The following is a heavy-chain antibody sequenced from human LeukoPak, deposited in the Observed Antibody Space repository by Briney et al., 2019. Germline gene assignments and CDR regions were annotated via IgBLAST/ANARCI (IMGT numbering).Heavy chain of an antibody. V-gene: IGHV4-34*01. D-gene: IGHD7-27*01. J-gene: IGHJ4*02. Sequence: ASETLSLTCAVYGGSFSGYYWSWIRQPPGKGLEWIGEINHSGSTNYNPSLKSRVTISVDTSKNQSSLKLSSVTAADTAVYYCARGRVYWGSYFDYWGQGTLVTVSS. CDR1: GGSFSGYY. CDR2: INHSGST. CDR3: ARGRVYWGSYFDY.